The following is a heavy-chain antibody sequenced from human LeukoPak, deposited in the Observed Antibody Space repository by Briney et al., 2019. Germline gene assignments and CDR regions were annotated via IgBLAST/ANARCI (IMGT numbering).Heavy chain of an antibody. Sequence: GGSLRLSCAASGFTFSDYYMSWIRQAPGKGLEWVSYISSSGSTIYYADSVKGRFTISRDNAKNSLYLQMNSLRAEDTAVYYCARDPYYYDSSAFYPFDYWGQGTLVTVSS. CDR1: GFTFSDYY. J-gene: IGHJ4*02. V-gene: IGHV3-11*01. CDR3: ARDPYYYDSSAFYPFDY. CDR2: ISSSGSTI. D-gene: IGHD3-22*01.